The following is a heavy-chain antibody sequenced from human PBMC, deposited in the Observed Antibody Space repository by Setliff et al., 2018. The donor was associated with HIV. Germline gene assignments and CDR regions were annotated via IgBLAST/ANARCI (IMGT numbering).Heavy chain of an antibody. D-gene: IGHD6-13*01. CDR2: IYYSGST. CDR1: DASISSHY. Sequence: SETLSLTCTVSDASISSHYWSWIRQPPGKGLEWIAYIYYSGSTSYNPSLKRRVTVSIDTSKNQFSLKLNSVTAADTAVYYCARAGYNSRPYYFDYWVQGTLVTVSS. J-gene: IGHJ4*02. CDR3: ARAGYNSRPYYFDY. V-gene: IGHV4-59*11.